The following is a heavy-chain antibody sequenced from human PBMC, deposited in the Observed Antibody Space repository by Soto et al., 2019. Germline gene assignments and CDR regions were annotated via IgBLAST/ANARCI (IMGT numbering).Heavy chain of an antibody. J-gene: IGHJ4*02. V-gene: IGHV4-39*01. D-gene: IGHD4-17*01. Sequence: QLQLQESGPGLVKPSETLSLTCTVSGGSISSSSYYWGWIRQPPGKGLEWIGSIYYSGSTYYNPSLKSRVTISVDTSKNQFSLKLSSVTAADTAVYYCARQIKERYGDDQAFDYWGQGTLVTVSS. CDR2: IYYSGST. CDR1: GGSISSSSYY. CDR3: ARQIKERYGDDQAFDY.